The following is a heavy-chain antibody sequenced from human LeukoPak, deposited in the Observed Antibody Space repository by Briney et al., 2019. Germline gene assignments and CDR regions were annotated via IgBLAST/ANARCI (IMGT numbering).Heavy chain of an antibody. CDR1: GGSVSRYY. V-gene: IGHV4-59*02. CDR3: ARDLGYCDSTSCYGGYYFDY. CDR2: IYYSGST. D-gene: IGHD2-2*01. J-gene: IGHJ4*02. Sequence: SETLSLTCTVSGGSVSRYYWSWIRQTPGKGLEWVGHIYYSGSTNYNPSLRSRVTISLDTSKNQFSLKLNSVTAADTAVYYCARDLGYCDSTSCYGGYYFDYWGQGILVTVSS.